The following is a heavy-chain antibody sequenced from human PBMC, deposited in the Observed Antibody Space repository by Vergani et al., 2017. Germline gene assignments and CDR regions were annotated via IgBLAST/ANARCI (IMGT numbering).Heavy chain of an antibody. CDR2: IHIRGKT. D-gene: IGHD2-21*01. CDR1: GYSIGSGFY. J-gene: IGHJ2*01. Sequence: QVRLEESGPGLVKPSETLSLTCSVSGYSIGSGFYWAWFRQSPGEGLQWLTSIHIRGKTSHNPSLKSLVSVSLDTSKNRFSLHLTSVTATDTAVYYCARSQGDYWYFDLWGPGSLVTVSS. CDR3: ARSQGDYWYFDL. V-gene: IGHV4-38-2*01.